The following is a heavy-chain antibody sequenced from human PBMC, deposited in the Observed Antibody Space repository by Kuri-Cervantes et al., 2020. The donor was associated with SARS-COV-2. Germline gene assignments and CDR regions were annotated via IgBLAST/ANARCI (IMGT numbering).Heavy chain of an antibody. CDR1: GGSLSSSSYY. CDR3: ARQMMSSITIFGVVITRNWFDP. Sequence: SQTLSLTCTVSGGSLSSSSYYWGWIRQPPGKGLEWIGRIYYSGSTYYNPSLKSRVTISVDTSKNQFSLKLSSVTAADTAVYYCARQMMSSITIFGVVITRNWFDPWGQGTLVTVSS. J-gene: IGHJ5*02. CDR2: IYYSGST. D-gene: IGHD3-3*01. V-gene: IGHV4-39*01.